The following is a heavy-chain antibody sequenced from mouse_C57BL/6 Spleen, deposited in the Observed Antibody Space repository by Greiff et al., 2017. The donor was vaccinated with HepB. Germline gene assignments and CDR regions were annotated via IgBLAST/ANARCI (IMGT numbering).Heavy chain of an antibody. D-gene: IGHD1-1*01. Sequence: VQLQQPGAELVKPGASVKMSCKASGYTFTSYWITWVKQRPGQGLEWIGDIYPGSGSTNYNEKFKSKATLTVDTSSSTAYMQLSSLTSEDSAVYYCARSRYYGSSYWYFDVWGTGTTVTVSS. CDR1: GYTFTSYW. J-gene: IGHJ1*03. CDR2: IYPGSGST. V-gene: IGHV1-55*01. CDR3: ARSRYYGSSYWYFDV.